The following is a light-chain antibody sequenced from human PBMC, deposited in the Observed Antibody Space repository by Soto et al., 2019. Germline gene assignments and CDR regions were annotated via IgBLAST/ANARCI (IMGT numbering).Light chain of an antibody. CDR1: SSDVGGYNY. V-gene: IGLV2-11*01. CDR3: CSYAGSYRYV. J-gene: IGLJ1*01. CDR2: DVS. Sequence: QSALTQPRSVSGSPGQSVTISCTGTSSDVGGYNYVYWYQQHPGKAPKLMIYDVSKRPSGVPDRFAGSKSGNTASLTISGLQAADEADYYCCSYAGSYRYVLGTGTKLTVL.